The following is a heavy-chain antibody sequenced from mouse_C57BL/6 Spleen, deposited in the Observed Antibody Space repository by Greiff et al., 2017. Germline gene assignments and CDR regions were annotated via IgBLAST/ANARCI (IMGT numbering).Heavy chain of an antibody. Sequence: QVQLQQPGAELVKPGASVKVSCKASGYTFTSYWMHWVKQRPGQGLEWIGRIHPSDSDTNYNQKFKGKATLTVDKSSSTAYMQLSSLTSEDSAVYYCAMDSYYGLFAYWGQGTLVTVAA. J-gene: IGHJ3*01. V-gene: IGHV1-74*01. CDR1: GYTFTSYW. D-gene: IGHD1-1*01. CDR3: AMDSYYGLFAY. CDR2: IHPSDSDT.